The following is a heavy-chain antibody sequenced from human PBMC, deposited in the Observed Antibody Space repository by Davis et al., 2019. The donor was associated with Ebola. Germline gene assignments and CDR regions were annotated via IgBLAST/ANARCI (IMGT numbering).Heavy chain of an antibody. CDR3: ARDPTTTVTTDYFDY. V-gene: IGHV3-64*04. Sequence: GESLKISCSASGFTFSNFAMHWVRQAPGKGLKYVSAISSSGGSTYYADSVKGRFTISRDNSKNTLYLQMNSLRAEDTAMFYCARDPTTTVTTDYFDYWGQGTLVTVSS. CDR1: GFTFSNFA. J-gene: IGHJ4*02. D-gene: IGHD4-17*01. CDR2: ISSSGGST.